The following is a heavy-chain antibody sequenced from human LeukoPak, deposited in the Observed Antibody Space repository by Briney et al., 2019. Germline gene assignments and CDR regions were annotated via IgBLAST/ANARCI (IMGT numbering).Heavy chain of an antibody. Sequence: SETLSLTCTVSGGSISSYYWSWIRRPPGKGLEWIGYIYTRGSTNYNPSLKSRVTISAHTSKNQFSLKLSSVTAADTAVYYCARGYCIGTSCYGDWFDPWGQGTLVTVSS. V-gene: IGHV4-4*09. CDR2: IYTRGST. J-gene: IGHJ5*02. CDR1: GGSISSYY. CDR3: ARGYCIGTSCYGDWFDP. D-gene: IGHD2-2*01.